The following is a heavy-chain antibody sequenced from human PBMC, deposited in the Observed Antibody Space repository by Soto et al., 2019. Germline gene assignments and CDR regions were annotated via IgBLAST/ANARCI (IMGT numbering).Heavy chain of an antibody. Sequence: SVKVSCKASGGTFSSYAISWVRQAPGQGLEWMGGIIPIFGTANYAQKFQGRVTITADESTSTAYMELSSLRSEDTAVYYCARDFGHYGDYAPFDYWGQGTLVTVS. D-gene: IGHD4-17*01. CDR1: GGTFSSYA. J-gene: IGHJ4*02. CDR3: ARDFGHYGDYAPFDY. CDR2: IIPIFGTA. V-gene: IGHV1-69*13.